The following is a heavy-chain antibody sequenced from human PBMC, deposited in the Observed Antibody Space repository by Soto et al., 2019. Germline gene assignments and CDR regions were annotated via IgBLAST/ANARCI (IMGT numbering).Heavy chain of an antibody. V-gene: IGHV1-8*01. CDR1: GYTFTSYD. CDR3: ARSTFGSGVNFDY. CDR2: MNPNSANT. D-gene: IGHD3-10*01. Sequence: QVQLVQSGAEVKKSGASVKVSCKASGYTFTSYDMNWVRQASRQGLEWMGWMNPNSANTGYAQNFQGKVTMTRNTSTTTAYMELSGLTSEDTAVYYCARSTFGSGVNFDYWGQGTLVTVSS. J-gene: IGHJ4*02.